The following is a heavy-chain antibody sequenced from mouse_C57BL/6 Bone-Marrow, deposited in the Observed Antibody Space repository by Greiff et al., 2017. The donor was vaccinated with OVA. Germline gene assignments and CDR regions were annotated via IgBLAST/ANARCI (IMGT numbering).Heavy chain of an antibody. D-gene: IGHD2-4*01. Sequence: VQLKEPGPELVKPGASVKISCKASGYSFTGYYMPWVKQSHGNILDWIGTIYPYNGVSSYNQKFKGKATLTVDKSSSTAYMELRSLTSEDSAVYDCANDYDGAWFAYWGQGTLVTVSA. CDR3: ANDYDGAWFAY. J-gene: IGHJ3*01. CDR1: GYSFTGYY. CDR2: IYPYNGVS. V-gene: IGHV1-31*01.